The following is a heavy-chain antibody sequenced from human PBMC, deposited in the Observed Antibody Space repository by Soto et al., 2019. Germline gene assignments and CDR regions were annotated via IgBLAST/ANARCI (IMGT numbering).Heavy chain of an antibody. V-gene: IGHV4-59*11. CDR1: GGSMSSHY. CDR2: ISYSGST. CDR3: ARADPAASVGY. J-gene: IGHJ4*02. D-gene: IGHD2-2*01. Sequence: SETLSLTCTVSGGSMSSHYWTWLRQSPGKGLEWIGYISYSGSTYYNPSLKSRVSISADTSKNQFSLRMNSMIAADTAVYYCARADPAASVGYWGQRTLVTVSS.